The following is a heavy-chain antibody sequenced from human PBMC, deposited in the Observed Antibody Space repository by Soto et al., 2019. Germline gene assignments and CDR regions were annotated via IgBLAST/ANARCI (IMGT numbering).Heavy chain of an antibody. CDR2: ISGSDGST. CDR1: GFTFSSYV. CDR3: AKGQVVPAAHYYYYGMDV. Sequence: EVQRLESGGGLVQPGGSLRLSCAASGFTFSSYVMSWVRQAPGKGLEWVSAISGSDGSTYYADSVKGRFTISRDNSKNTLYLQMTRLRAEDTAVYYCAKGQVVPAAHYYYYGMDVWGQGTTVTVSS. J-gene: IGHJ6*02. D-gene: IGHD2-2*01. V-gene: IGHV3-23*01.